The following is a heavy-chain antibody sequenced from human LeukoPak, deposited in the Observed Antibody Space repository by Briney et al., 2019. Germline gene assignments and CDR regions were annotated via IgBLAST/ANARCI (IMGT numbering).Heavy chain of an antibody. CDR2: IKPDGSEK. CDR3: ASAVGYCSSTSCAAGGASWNWFDP. Sequence: GGSLRLSCAASGFTFSTYWMGWVRQAPGKGLEWVAKIKPDGSEKDHVDSVKGRFTISRDNAKNSLYLQMNSLRAEDTAVYYCASAVGYCSSTSCAAGGASWNWFDPWGQGTLVTVSS. CDR1: GFTFSTYW. J-gene: IGHJ5*02. D-gene: IGHD2-2*01. V-gene: IGHV3-7*03.